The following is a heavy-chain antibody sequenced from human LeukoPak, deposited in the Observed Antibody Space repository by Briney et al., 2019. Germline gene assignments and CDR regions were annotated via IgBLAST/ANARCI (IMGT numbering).Heavy chain of an antibody. CDR3: AKDGEQVRPKDYYYYMDV. CDR1: GFTFSSYG. Sequence: AGGSLRLSCAASGFTFSSYGMHWVRQPPGKGLEWVAFIRYDGSNKYYADFAKGRFTISRDTSTNTLYLQMNGLRGEDTAVYFCAKDGEQVRPKDYYYYMDVWGKETTVTISS. J-gene: IGHJ6*03. V-gene: IGHV3-30*02. CDR2: IRYDGSNK. D-gene: IGHD2-21*01.